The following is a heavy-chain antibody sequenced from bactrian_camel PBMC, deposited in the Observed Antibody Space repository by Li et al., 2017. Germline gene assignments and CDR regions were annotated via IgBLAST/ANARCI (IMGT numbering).Heavy chain of an antibody. D-gene: IGHD1*01. J-gene: IGHJ7*01. CDR1: GSDDTYC. CDR2: IFAAGGYT. V-gene: IGHV3S31*01. Sequence: VQLVESGGGSVQAGGSLRLSCEYVGSDDTYCMGWIRQAPGKECEGVAAIFAAGGYTWYGESLKGRFTISLGNAKNIVYLQMDSLKPEDTGMYFCAVKLGLMDISTLMMGGKDYYAMDYWGKGTQVTVS.